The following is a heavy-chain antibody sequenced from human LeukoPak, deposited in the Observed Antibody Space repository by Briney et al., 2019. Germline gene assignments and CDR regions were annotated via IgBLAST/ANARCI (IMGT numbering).Heavy chain of an antibody. Sequence: SETLSLTCTVSGGSISSYYWSWIRQSPGKGLEWIAFVHYTGTTHYNPSLRSRVTISMDTSRNQYSLRMTSVTAEDTAVYYCARQGGAFGPLDYWGQGTLVTVSS. CDR1: GGSISSYY. J-gene: IGHJ4*02. V-gene: IGHV4-59*08. D-gene: IGHD3/OR15-3a*01. CDR3: ARQGGAFGPLDY. CDR2: VHYTGTT.